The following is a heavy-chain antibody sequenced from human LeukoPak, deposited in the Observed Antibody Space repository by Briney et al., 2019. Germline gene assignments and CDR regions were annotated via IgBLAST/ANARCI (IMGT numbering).Heavy chain of an antibody. J-gene: IGHJ3*02. CDR3: ASRRDGYNWDAFDI. V-gene: IGHV3-21*01. CDR1: XXTXXXXX. D-gene: IGHD5-24*01. CDR2: ISSSSSYI. Sequence: AAXXXTXXXXXMNWXXXAPGXXLXXXXSISSSSSYIYYADSVKGRFTISRDNAKNSLYLQMNSLRAEDTAVYYCASRRDGYNWDAFDIWGQGTMVTVSS.